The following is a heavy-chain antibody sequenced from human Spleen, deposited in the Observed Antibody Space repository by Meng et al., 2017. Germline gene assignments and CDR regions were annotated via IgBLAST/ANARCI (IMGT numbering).Heavy chain of an antibody. CDR1: DYTFTGYG. J-gene: IGHJ1*01. D-gene: IGHD3-22*01. V-gene: IGHV7-4-1*02. Sequence: HVQLLQSGAEVKQTGASLKVSCKASDYTFTGYGVCWVRQAPGQGLEWMGWINTNTGDPTYDQGFTGRFVFSLDTSVSTAYLQINSLKDEDTAVYYCARKASGYYFSEHWGQGTLVTVSS. CDR3: ARKASGYYFSEH. CDR2: INTNTGDP.